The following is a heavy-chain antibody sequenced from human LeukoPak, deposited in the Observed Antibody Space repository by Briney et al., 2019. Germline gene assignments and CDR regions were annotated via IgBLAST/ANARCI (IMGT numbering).Heavy chain of an antibody. V-gene: IGHV1-18*01. D-gene: IGHD3-10*01. J-gene: IGHJ6*02. CDR1: GYXFTTYG. Sequence: ASVKVSCRSSGYXFTTYGISWVRQTPGQGPEWLGWISAYNGDTNYAQKFQGRVTMTTDTSTSTAYMELRSLRSDDTAVYYCARGRGDAHYFYYYGMDLWGQGTTVTVSS. CDR2: ISAYNGDT. CDR3: ARGRGDAHYFYYYGMDL.